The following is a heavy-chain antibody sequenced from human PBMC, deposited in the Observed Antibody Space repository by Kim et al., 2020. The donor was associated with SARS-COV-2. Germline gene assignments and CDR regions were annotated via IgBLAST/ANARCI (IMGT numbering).Heavy chain of an antibody. D-gene: IGHD6-13*01. V-gene: IGHV4-39*07. Sequence: SRVTISVDTSKNQFSLKLRSVTAADTAVYYCARERPHCSSSWYANDAFDVWGQGTMVTVSS. CDR3: ARERPHCSSSWYANDAFDV. J-gene: IGHJ3*01.